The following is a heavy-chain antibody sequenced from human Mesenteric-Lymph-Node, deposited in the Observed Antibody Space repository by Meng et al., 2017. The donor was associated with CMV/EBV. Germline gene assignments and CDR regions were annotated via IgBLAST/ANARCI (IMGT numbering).Heavy chain of an antibody. V-gene: IGHV3-30-3*01. CDR3: ARHLDYVGYYGMDV. J-gene: IGHJ6*02. Sequence: SLKLSCAASGFTFSSYRMSWVRQAPGKGLEWVAGISHDGYNEDYADSVKGRFTISRDNSKNTLYLQMNSLRAEDTAAYYCARHLDYVGYYGMDVWGQGTSVTVSS. CDR1: GFTFSSYR. CDR2: ISHDGYNE. D-gene: IGHD4-17*01.